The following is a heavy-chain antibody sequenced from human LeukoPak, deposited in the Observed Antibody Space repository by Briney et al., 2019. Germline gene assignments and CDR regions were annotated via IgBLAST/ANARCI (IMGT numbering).Heavy chain of an antibody. CDR3: ARGAYYYED. Sequence: EGSLRLSCAASGFTFSSHSMNWVRQAPGKGLEWVSYISSSSSTIYYADSVKGRFTISRDNAKNSLYLQMNSPRAEDTAVYYCARGAYYYEDWGQGTLVTVSS. CDR1: GFTFSSHS. J-gene: IGHJ4*02. V-gene: IGHV3-48*01. D-gene: IGHD3-22*01. CDR2: ISSSSSTI.